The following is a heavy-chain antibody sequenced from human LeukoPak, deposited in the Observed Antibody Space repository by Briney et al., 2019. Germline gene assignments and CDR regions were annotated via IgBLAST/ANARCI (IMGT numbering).Heavy chain of an antibody. CDR3: ARGWASGSSLYYFDY. CDR1: GFTFSSYA. Sequence: GGSLRLSCAASGFTFSSYAMSWVRQAPGKGLEWVSAISGSGGSTYYADSVKGRFTISRDNSKNTLYLQMNSLRAEDTAVYYCARGWASGSSLYYFDYWGQGTLVTVSS. D-gene: IGHD1-26*01. J-gene: IGHJ4*02. V-gene: IGHV3-23*01. CDR2: ISGSGGST.